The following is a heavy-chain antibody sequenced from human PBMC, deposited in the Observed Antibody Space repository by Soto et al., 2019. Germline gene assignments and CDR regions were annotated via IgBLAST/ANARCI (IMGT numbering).Heavy chain of an antibody. D-gene: IGHD6-25*01. CDR2: INPNSGGT. V-gene: IGHV1-2*02. CDR3: ARVGVAASPNMDV. CDR1: GYTXTGYY. Sequence: SXKVSFKASGYTXTGYYSHLVRQAPGQGLEWMGWINPNSGGTNYAQKFQGRVTMTRDTSIRTACMELIRLRSDHTDVYYCARVGVAASPNMDVWGQGTTATVS. J-gene: IGHJ6*02.